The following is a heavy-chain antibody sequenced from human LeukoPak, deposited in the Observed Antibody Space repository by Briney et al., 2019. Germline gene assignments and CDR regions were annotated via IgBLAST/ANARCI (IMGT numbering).Heavy chain of an antibody. D-gene: IGHD2-2*01. V-gene: IGHV3-30*18. J-gene: IGHJ6*02. CDR3: AKDHCSSTSCWGSDGMDV. CDR1: GFTVSSNY. CDR2: ISYDGSNK. Sequence: GGSLRLSCAASGFTVSSNYMSWVRQAPGKGLEWVAVISYDGSNKYYADSVKGRFTISRDNSKNTLYLQMNSLRAEDTAVYYCAKDHCSSTSCWGSDGMDVWGQGTTVTVSS.